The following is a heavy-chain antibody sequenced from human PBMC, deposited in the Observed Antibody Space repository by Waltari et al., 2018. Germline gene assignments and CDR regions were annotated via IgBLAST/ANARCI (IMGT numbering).Heavy chain of an antibody. V-gene: IGHV4-34*01. D-gene: IGHD2-21*01. CDR2: IHYSGST. CDR1: GESFLGYF. CDR3: ARYGEVPPNYFFDY. Sequence: QVQLHQWGAGQLKPSETLSLTCAVSGESFLGYFWGWVRQSPGKGLEWLGSIHYSGSTNYNPALASRLSRSVDTTKKQFSLRLTSVTAADAALYFCARYGEVPPNYFFDYWGRGTLVTVSS. J-gene: IGHJ4*01.